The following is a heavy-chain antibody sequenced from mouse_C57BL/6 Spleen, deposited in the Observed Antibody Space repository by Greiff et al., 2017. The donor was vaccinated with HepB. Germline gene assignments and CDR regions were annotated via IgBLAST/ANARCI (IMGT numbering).Heavy chain of an antibody. CDR1: GFTFSSYA. J-gene: IGHJ3*01. Sequence: EVKLMESGGGLVKPGGSLKLSCAASGFTFSSYAMSWVRQTPEKRLEWVATISDGGSYTYYPDNVKGRFTISRDNAKNNLYLQMSHLKSEDTAMYDCARDGGWLLRFAYWGQGTLVTVSA. V-gene: IGHV5-4*01. CDR3: ARDGGWLLRFAY. CDR2: ISDGGSYT. D-gene: IGHD2-3*01.